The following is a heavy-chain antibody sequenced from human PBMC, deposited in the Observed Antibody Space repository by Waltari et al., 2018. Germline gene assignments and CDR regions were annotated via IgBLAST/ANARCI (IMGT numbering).Heavy chain of an antibody. J-gene: IGHJ4*02. CDR3: ARPYYDLWSGSPSYFDY. V-gene: IGHV5-51*01. D-gene: IGHD3-3*01. Sequence: EVQLVQSGAEVKKPGESLKISCKGSGYSFSTYWIGWVRQMPGKGLEWMGIIDAGDSDTRYSPSFQGQVTISVDKSIRTAYLQWSSLKASDTAMYYCARPYYDLWSGSPSYFDYWGQGTLVTVSS. CDR2: IDAGDSDT. CDR1: GYSFSTYW.